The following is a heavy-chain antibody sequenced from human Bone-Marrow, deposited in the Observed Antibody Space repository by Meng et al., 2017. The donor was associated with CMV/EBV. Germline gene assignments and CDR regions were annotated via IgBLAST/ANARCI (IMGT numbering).Heavy chain of an antibody. CDR2: IYYSGST. V-gene: IGHV4-39*07. J-gene: IGHJ6*01. Sequence: SETLSLTCTVSGGSISSSSYYWGWIRQPPGKGLEWIGSIYYSGSTYYNPSLKSRVTISVDTSKNQFSLKLSSVTAADTAVYHCATQSDNYYVMDVWGQGTTVTVYS. CDR1: GGSISSSSYY. CDR3: ATQSDNYYVMDV.